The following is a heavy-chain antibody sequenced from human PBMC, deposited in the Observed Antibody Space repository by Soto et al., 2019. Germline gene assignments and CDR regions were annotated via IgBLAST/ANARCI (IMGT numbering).Heavy chain of an antibody. Sequence: ASVKVSCKASRYTFTAYFMHWVRQAPGQGLEWMGWFNPNNGDTYYPQKFQGRLTMTRDTSITTAYMELSRLRSDDTAVYYCARSSSSGLYYWGQGTLVTVSS. CDR1: RYTFTAYF. D-gene: IGHD6-13*01. J-gene: IGHJ4*02. CDR3: ARSSSSGLYY. CDR2: FNPNNGDT. V-gene: IGHV1-2*02.